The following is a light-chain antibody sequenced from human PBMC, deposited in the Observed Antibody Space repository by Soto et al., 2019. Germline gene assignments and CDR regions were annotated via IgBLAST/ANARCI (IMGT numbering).Light chain of an antibody. CDR3: GTWDHSLNVGV. CDR1: SSDVGGYNY. J-gene: IGLJ2*01. V-gene: IGLV1-51*01. Sequence: QSALTQPPSASGSPGQSVAISCTGTSSDVGGYNYVSWYQQLPGTAPKALIYDNDKRPSGIPDRFSGSKSGTSATLGITGLQTGDEADYYCGTWDHSLNVGVFGGGTKLTVL. CDR2: DND.